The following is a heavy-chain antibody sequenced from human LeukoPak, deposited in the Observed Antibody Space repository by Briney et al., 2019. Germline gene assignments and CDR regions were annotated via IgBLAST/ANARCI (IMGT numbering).Heavy chain of an antibody. J-gene: IGHJ4*02. CDR1: GGSNSSYY. V-gene: IGHV4-59*01. D-gene: IGHD5-18*01. Sequence: PSETLSLTCTVSGGSNSSYYWSWIRQPPGKGLEWIGYIYYSGSTNYNPSLKSRVTISVDTSKNQFSLKLSSVTAADTAVYYCAGSDGYSYGAFDYWGQGTLVTVSS. CDR3: AGSDGYSYGAFDY. CDR2: IYYSGST.